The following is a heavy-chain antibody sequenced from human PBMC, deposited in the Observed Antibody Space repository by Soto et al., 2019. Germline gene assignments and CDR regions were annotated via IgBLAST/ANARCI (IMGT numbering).Heavy chain of an antibody. CDR1: GYTFTGYY. CDR3: ARDRRIAARPLVY. V-gene: IGHV1-2*02. J-gene: IGHJ4*02. D-gene: IGHD6-6*01. Sequence: GASVKVSCKASGYTFTGYYMHWVRQAPGQGLEWMGWINPNSGGTNYAQKFQGRVTMTRDTSISTAYMELSRLRSDDTAVYYCARDRRIAARPLVYWGQGAMVTVSS. CDR2: INPNSGGT.